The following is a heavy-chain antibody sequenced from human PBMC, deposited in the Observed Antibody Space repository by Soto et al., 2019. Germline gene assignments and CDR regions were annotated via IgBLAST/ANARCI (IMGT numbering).Heavy chain of an antibody. J-gene: IGHJ6*02. CDR1: GFTFSSYA. D-gene: IGHD3-10*01. CDR2: ISGSGGST. V-gene: IGHV3-23*01. Sequence: PVGSLRLSCAASGFTFSSYAMSWVRQAPGKGLEWVSAISGSGGSTYYADSVKGRFTISRDNSKNTLYLQMNSLRAEDTAVYYCAKVSMVRGEHYGIDVWGQGTTVTVYS. CDR3: AKVSMVRGEHYGIDV.